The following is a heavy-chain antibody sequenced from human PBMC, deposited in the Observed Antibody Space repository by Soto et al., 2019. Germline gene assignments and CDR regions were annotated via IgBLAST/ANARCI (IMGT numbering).Heavy chain of an antibody. D-gene: IGHD1-1*01. CDR2: MNPNSGNT. Sequence: ASVKVSCKXSGYTFTSYDINWVRQATGQGLEWMGWMNPNSGNTGYAQKFQGRVTMTRNTSISTAYMELSSLRSEDTAVYYCASSELAYYYYGMDVWGQGTTVTVSS. CDR1: GYTFTSYD. V-gene: IGHV1-8*01. J-gene: IGHJ6*02. CDR3: ASSELAYYYYGMDV.